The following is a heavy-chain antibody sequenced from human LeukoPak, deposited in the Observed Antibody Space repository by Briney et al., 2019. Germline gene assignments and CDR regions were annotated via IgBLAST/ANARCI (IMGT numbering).Heavy chain of an antibody. D-gene: IGHD1-26*01. CDR2: IYYSGST. V-gene: IGHV4-59*01. Sequence: PSETLSLTCTVSGGSISSYYWSWIRQPPGKGLEWIGYIYYSGSTNYNPSLKSRVTISVDTSKNQFSLKLSSVTAADTAVYYCAREKWELLNDYWGQGTLVTVSS. CDR1: GGSISSYY. J-gene: IGHJ4*02. CDR3: AREKWELLNDY.